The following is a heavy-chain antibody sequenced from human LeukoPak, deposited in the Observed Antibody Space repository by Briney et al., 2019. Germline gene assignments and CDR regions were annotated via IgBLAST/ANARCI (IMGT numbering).Heavy chain of an antibody. V-gene: IGHV1-2*02. CDR2: INPDSGAT. CDR1: GYTFTDYY. Sequence: GASVKVSCKASGYTFTDYYMHWVRQAPGQGLEWMGWINPDSGATDYAQKFRGRVTLTRDTSIGTAYMELSRLRSDDTAVYYCARSGVPAAIGDPYYYYYMDVWGKGTTVTVSS. J-gene: IGHJ6*03. D-gene: IGHD2-2*02. CDR3: ARSGVPAAIGDPYYYYYMDV.